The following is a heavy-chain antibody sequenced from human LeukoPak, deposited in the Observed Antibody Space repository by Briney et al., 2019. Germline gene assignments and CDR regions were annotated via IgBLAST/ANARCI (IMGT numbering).Heavy chain of an antibody. V-gene: IGHV3-7*01. CDR3: ARDIGFGDY. Sequence: GALRLSCAASGFTFSNYWMCWVRQAPGKGLEWVASIKQDGSEKNYVGSVKGRFTISRDNAENSVYLQMNSLKAEDTAVYYCARDIGFGDYWGQGTLVTVSS. CDR1: GFTFSNYW. CDR2: IKQDGSEK. D-gene: IGHD1-26*01. J-gene: IGHJ4*02.